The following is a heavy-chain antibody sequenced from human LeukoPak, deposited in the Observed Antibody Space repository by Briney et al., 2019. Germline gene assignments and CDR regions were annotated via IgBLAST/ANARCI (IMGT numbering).Heavy chain of an antibody. CDR1: GYTFTSYG. Sequence: ASVKVSCKASGYTFTSYGISWVRQAPGQGLEWMGWISAYNGNTNYAQKLQGRVTMTTDTSTSTAYMELRSLRSGDTAVYYCAKGQSGNYEYYFDFWGQGTLVTVSS. D-gene: IGHD1-26*01. CDR3: AKGQSGNYEYYFDF. J-gene: IGHJ4*02. V-gene: IGHV1-18*01. CDR2: ISAYNGNT.